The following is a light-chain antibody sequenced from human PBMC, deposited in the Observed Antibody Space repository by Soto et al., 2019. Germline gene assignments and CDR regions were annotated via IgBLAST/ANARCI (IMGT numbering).Light chain of an antibody. V-gene: IGKV3D-20*01. CDR2: DAS. Sequence: EIVLKQSPATLSLSPGERATLSCGASQRVSSSYLAWYQQKPGLAPRLLIYDASSRATGIPDRFSGSGSGTDFTLTISRLEPEDFAVYYCQQYGSSPYTFGQGTKLEI. CDR3: QQYGSSPYT. CDR1: QRVSSSY. J-gene: IGKJ2*01.